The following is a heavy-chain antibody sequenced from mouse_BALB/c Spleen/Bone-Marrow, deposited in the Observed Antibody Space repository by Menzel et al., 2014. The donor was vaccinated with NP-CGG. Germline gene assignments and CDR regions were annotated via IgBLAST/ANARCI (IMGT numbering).Heavy chain of an antibody. V-gene: IGHV1-67*01. Sequence: VKLMESGPEVVRPGVSMKISCKGSGYTFTGYAMHWVKQSHAKSLEWIGVINPYNGETNYNQKFKDKATMTVDKSSSTAYMELARLTSEDSAIYYCARCYYYGISYYFDYWGQGTTLTVSS. D-gene: IGHD1-1*01. J-gene: IGHJ2*01. CDR1: GYTFTGYA. CDR3: ARCYYYGISYYFDY. CDR2: INPYNGET.